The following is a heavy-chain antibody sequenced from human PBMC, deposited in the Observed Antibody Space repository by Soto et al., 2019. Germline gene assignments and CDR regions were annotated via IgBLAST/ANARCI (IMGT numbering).Heavy chain of an antibody. CDR2: ISPSGSNT. Sequence: GGSLRLSCAASGFTFRTYAMRWVRQAPGKGLEWVSAISPSGSNTYYADSVKGRFTISRDNSKNTRYLQINNLGAEDTAVYYCAKVPPDSYYMDVWGKGTTVTVSS. CDR1: GFTFRTYA. CDR3: AKVPPDSYYMDV. V-gene: IGHV3-23*01. J-gene: IGHJ6*03.